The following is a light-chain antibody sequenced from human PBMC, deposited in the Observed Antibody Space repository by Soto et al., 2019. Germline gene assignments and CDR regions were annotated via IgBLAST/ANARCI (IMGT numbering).Light chain of an antibody. CDR1: QSVSSN. J-gene: IGKJ4*01. V-gene: IGKV3-15*01. CDR2: GAS. Sequence: EIVMTQSPATLSVSPGERATLSCRASQSVSSNFAWYQQKPGQAPRLLIYGASTRATGIPARFSGSGSGTESTLTISSLQSEDFAVYYCQQYDNWPSLTCGGGTKVEIK. CDR3: QQYDNWPSLT.